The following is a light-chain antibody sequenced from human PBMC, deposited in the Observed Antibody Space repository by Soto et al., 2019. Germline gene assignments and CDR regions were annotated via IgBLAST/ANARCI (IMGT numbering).Light chain of an antibody. Sequence: QSVLTQPASVSGSPGQSITISCTGTSSDVGGSKYVSWYQQYPGKVPKLLINKVSNRPSGVSNRFSGSKSGNTASLTISGLLAEDEADYFCTSSTRDSLYGFGTGTKVTVL. CDR3: TSSTRDSLYG. J-gene: IGLJ1*01. CDR2: KVS. CDR1: SSDVGGSKY. V-gene: IGLV2-14*01.